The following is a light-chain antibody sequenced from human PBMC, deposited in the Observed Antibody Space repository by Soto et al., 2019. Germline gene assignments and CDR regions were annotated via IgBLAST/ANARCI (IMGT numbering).Light chain of an antibody. CDR3: CSYAGSSVL. CDR2: DVN. Sequence: QSALTQPRSVSGSPGQSVTISCTGTSSHVGGHDYVSWYQQHPGKAPKLMIYDVNKRPSGVPDRFSGSKSGNTASLTISGLQAEDEADYYCCSYAGSSVLFGGGTKLTVL. V-gene: IGLV2-11*01. CDR1: SSHVGGHDY. J-gene: IGLJ2*01.